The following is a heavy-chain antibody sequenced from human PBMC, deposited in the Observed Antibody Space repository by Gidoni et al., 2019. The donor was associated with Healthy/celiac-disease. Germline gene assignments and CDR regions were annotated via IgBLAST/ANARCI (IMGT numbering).Heavy chain of an antibody. D-gene: IGHD1-26*01. V-gene: IGHV3-30*18. CDR1: GSTFSSYG. J-gene: IGHJ4*02. Sequence: QVQLVESGGGVVQPGRSLRLSCAASGSTFSSYGMHWVRQAPGKGLEWVAVISYDGSNKYYADSVKGRFTISRDNSKNTLYLQMNSLRAEDTAVYYCAKDRRELTNYFDYWGQGTLVTVSS. CDR2: ISYDGSNK. CDR3: AKDRRELTNYFDY.